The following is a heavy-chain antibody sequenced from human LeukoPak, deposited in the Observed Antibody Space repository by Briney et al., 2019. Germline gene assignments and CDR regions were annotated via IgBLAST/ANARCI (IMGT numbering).Heavy chain of an antibody. CDR1: GFTFSSYY. Sequence: PGGSLRLSCEASGFTFSSYYMHWVRQPPGRGLVWVSRISSDGRTTNYADSVKGRFTISRDNAKNTLYLQMNSLRAEDTAVYYCARRVDATRWFDPWGQGTLVTVSS. CDR2: ISSDGRTT. V-gene: IGHV3-74*01. CDR3: ARRVDATRWFDP. J-gene: IGHJ5*02. D-gene: IGHD2-15*01.